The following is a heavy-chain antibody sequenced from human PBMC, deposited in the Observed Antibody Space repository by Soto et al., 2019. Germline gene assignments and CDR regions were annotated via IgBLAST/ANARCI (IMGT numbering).Heavy chain of an antibody. Sequence: QVLLLESGGGVVQPGRSLRLSCAASGFTFSDYYMSWIRQAPGKGLEWVSYISSSSSYTNYADSVKGRFTISRDNAKNSLYLQMNSLRAEDTAVYYCARGPSIAAAGYYFDYWGQGTLVTVSS. CDR1: GFTFSDYY. V-gene: IGHV3-11*06. CDR3: ARGPSIAAAGYYFDY. J-gene: IGHJ4*02. D-gene: IGHD6-13*01. CDR2: ISSSSSYT.